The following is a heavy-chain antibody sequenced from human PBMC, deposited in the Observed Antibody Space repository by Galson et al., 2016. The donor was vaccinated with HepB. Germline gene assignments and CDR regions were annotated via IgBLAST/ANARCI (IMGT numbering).Heavy chain of an antibody. CDR1: GFTLSSYD. Sequence: SLRLSCAASGFTLSSYDMHWVRQATGKGLEWVSTIGTAGDTYYPGSVKGRFTLSRENAKNSLYLQMNSLRAGDTAVYYCAKDQGSSWNYFDSWGQGTLVSVSS. D-gene: IGHD6-13*01. V-gene: IGHV3-13*01. J-gene: IGHJ4*02. CDR2: IGTAGDT. CDR3: AKDQGSSWNYFDS.